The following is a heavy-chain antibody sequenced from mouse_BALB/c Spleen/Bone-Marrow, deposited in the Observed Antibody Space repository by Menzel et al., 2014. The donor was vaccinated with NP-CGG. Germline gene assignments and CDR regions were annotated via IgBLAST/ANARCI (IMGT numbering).Heavy chain of an antibody. V-gene: IGHV14-3*02. Sequence: DVQLQESGAELVKPGASVKLSCTASGFNIKDTYMHWVKQGPEQGLEWIGRIDPANGNTKYDPKFQGKATITADTSSNTAYLQLSSLTSEDTAVYYCASYVYGYYFDYWGQGTTLTVSS. CDR1: GFNIKDTY. J-gene: IGHJ2*01. CDR2: IDPANGNT. CDR3: ASYVYGYYFDY. D-gene: IGHD2-2*01.